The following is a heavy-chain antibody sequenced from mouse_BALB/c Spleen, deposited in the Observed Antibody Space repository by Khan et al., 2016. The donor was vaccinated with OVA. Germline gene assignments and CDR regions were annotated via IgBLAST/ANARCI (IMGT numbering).Heavy chain of an antibody. D-gene: IGHD1-1*01. Sequence: VQFQESGPGLVAPSQSLSITCTVSGFSLTSFGVNWVRQPPGKGLEWLGVIWGDGSTNYHSTLKSRLIVSKDNSKSQVFLKLISLQTDDTATYYCAKFTPDYYSMDYWGQGTSVTVSS. J-gene: IGHJ4*01. CDR2: IWGDGST. CDR3: AKFTPDYYSMDY. CDR1: GFSLTSFG. V-gene: IGHV2-3*01.